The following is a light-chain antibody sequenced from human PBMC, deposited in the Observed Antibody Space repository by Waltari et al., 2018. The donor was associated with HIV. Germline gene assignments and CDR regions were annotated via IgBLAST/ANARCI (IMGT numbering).Light chain of an antibody. CDR2: RNN. Sequence: QSVVTQPPSASGTPGQRVTISCSGSSVGSNYVYWYQQLPGTAPKLLIYRNNQQPSGVPDRFSGSRSDTSVSLAINGLRSEDEADYYCATWDDWLSGWVFGGGTKLTVL. V-gene: IGLV1-47*01. CDR3: ATWDDWLSGWV. CDR1: SVGSNY. J-gene: IGLJ3*02.